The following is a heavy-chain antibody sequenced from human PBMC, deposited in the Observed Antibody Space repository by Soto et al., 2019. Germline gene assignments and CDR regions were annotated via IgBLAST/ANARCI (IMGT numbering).Heavy chain of an antibody. J-gene: IGHJ4*02. CDR1: GFTFSSYA. D-gene: IGHD3-9*01. Sequence: GSLRLSCAASGFTFSSYAMSWVRQAPGKGLEWVSAISGSGGSTYYADSVKGRFTISRDNSKNTLYLQMNSLRAEDTAVYYCAKDYYDILTGPAEYYFDYWGRGTLVTVSS. CDR2: ISGSGGST. CDR3: AKDYYDILTGPAEYYFDY. V-gene: IGHV3-23*01.